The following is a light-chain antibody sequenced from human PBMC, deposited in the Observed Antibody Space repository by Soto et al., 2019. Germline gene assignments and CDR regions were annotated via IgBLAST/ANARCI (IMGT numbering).Light chain of an antibody. Sequence: EIVMTQSPATLSVSPGERATLSCRASQSVSSNLAWYQQKPGQAPRLLIYGASTRATGIPARFSGRGSGTEFTLTISSLQPDDFATYYCQHYKSYSRTFGQGTKVEIK. CDR3: QHYKSYSRT. CDR1: QSVSSN. J-gene: IGKJ1*01. V-gene: IGKV3-15*01. CDR2: GAS.